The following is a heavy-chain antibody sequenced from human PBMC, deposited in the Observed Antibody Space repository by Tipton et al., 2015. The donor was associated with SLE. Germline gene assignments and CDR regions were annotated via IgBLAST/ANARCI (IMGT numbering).Heavy chain of an antibody. J-gene: IGHJ3*02. Sequence: QSGAEVKKAGASVKVSCKAFGYSFVNYGLNWVRQAPGQGLEWLGWISGYSENPNSAQNLQGRVTMTMDISTTTGYLDLGSLRSDDAAVYYCASRLGPADDAFDIWGQGTMVTVSS. D-gene: IGHD1-14*01. CDR2: ISGYSENP. CDR3: ASRLGPADDAFDI. CDR1: GYSFVNYG. V-gene: IGHV1-18*01.